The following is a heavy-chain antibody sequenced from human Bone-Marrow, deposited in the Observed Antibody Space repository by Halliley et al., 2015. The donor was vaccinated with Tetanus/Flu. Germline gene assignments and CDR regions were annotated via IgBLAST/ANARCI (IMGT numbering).Heavy chain of an antibody. CDR1: GLTFSTYS. CDR3: AIGRNFNY. CDR2: ISTNNSYV. Sequence: AVSGLTFSTYSMNWVRQAPGKGLEWVSSISTNNSYVSYAGSVRGRFTISRDNAKTSLYLQMNTLRAEDTAVYYCAIGRNFNYWGLGTLVTVSS. V-gene: IGHV3-21*01. J-gene: IGHJ4*02.